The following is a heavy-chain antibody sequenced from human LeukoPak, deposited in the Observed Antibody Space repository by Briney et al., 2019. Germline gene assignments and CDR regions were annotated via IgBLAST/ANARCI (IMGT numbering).Heavy chain of an antibody. V-gene: IGHV3-21*01. CDR3: ARVNSNWGIGFDY. Sequence: PGGSLRLSCAASGFTFSSYAMSWVRQSPGKGLEWVSSIDTDSTYIHYADSVKGRFTISRDNAKNSLYLQMNSLRAEDTAVYYRARVNSNWGIGFDYWGQGTLVTVSS. CDR1: GFTFSSYA. CDR2: IDTDSTYI. D-gene: IGHD7-27*01. J-gene: IGHJ4*02.